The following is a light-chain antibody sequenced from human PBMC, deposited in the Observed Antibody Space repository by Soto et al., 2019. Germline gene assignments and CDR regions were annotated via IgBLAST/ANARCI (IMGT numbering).Light chain of an antibody. CDR1: RGVSANY. J-gene: IGKJ1*01. V-gene: IGKV3-20*01. CDR2: GAS. Sequence: EIVLTQSPGTLSLSPGERATLSCRASRGVSANYLAWYQQKPGQAPTLLIYGASIRAAGTPDRFSGSGSGTDFTLTISRLEPDDFAVYYCQKYGSSPRTFGQGTKVDIK. CDR3: QKYGSSPRT.